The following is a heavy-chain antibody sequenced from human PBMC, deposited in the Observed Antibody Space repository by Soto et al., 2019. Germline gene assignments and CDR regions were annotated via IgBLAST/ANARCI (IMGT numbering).Heavy chain of an antibody. J-gene: IGHJ4*02. V-gene: IGHV1-69*01. D-gene: IGHD3-22*01. CDR3: ARQMGTYYYDSSGLYYFDY. Sequence: QVQLVQSGAEVQKPGSSVKVSCKASGGTFSSYAISWVRQAPGQGLEWMGGIIPIFGTANYAQKFQGRVTITADESTSIAYMELSSLRSEDTAVYYCARQMGTYYYDSSGLYYFDYWGQGTLVTVSS. CDR2: IIPIFGTA. CDR1: GGTFSSYA.